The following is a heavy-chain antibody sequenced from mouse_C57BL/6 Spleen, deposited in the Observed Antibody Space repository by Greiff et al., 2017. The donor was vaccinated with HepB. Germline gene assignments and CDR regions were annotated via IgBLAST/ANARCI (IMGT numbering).Heavy chain of an antibody. D-gene: IGHD2-4*01. CDR1: GYAFSSSW. V-gene: IGHV1-82*01. J-gene: IGHJ3*01. CDR3: ASERLRRFAY. Sequence: QVQLQQSGPELVKPGASVKISCKASGYAFSSSWMNWVKQRPGKGLEWIGRIYPGDGDTNYNGKFKGKATLTADKSSSTAYMQLSSLTSEDYAVYFCASERLRRFAYWGQGALVTDSA. CDR2: IYPGDGDT.